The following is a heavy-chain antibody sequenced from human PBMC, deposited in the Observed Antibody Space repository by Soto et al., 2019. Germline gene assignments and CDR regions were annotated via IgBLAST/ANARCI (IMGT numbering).Heavy chain of an antibody. V-gene: IGHV1-69*01. CDR1: GGTFSSYA. D-gene: IGHD4-17*01. CDR3: ARAAGTTVTTLNWFDP. CDR2: IIPIFGTA. J-gene: IGHJ5*02. Sequence: QVQLVQSGAEVKKPGSSVKVSCKASGGTFSSYAISWVRQAPGQGLEWMGGIIPIFGTANYAQKFQGRVTITADESTSTAHMELSSLRSEDTAVYYCARAAGTTVTTLNWFDPWGQGTLVTVSS.